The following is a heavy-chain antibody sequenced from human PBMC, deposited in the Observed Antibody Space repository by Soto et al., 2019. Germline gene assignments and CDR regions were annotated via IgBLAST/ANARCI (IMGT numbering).Heavy chain of an antibody. V-gene: IGHV3-23*01. J-gene: IGHJ4*02. CDR3: AADWGYYDILTGYLS. CDR1: GFTFSSYA. D-gene: IGHD3-9*01. Sequence: GGSLRLSCAASGFTFSSYAMSWVRQAPGKGLEWVSAISGSGGSTYYADSVKGRFTISRDNSKNTLYLQMNSLRAEDTAVYYCAADWGYYDILTGYLSWGQGTLVTVSS. CDR2: ISGSGGST.